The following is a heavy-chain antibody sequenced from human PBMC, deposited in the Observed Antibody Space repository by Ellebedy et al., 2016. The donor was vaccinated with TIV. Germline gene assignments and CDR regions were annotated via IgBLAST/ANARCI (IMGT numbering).Heavy chain of an antibody. Sequence: GGSLRLSCAASGFTFNSYGMHWVRQAPGKGLEWVAVISYDGSNKYYADSVKGRFTISRDISKNTRYLQMNSLRAEDTAVYYGAKDGGGGEWGRYRYYDYWGQGTLVTVSS. D-gene: IGHD3-16*02. CDR3: AKDGGGGEWGRYRYYDY. V-gene: IGHV3-30*18. CDR2: ISYDGSNK. CDR1: GFTFNSYG. J-gene: IGHJ4*02.